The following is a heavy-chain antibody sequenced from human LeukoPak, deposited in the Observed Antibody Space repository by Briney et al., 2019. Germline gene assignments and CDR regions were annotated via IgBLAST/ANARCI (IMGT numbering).Heavy chain of an antibody. CDR2: ISSSNSPI. D-gene: IGHD4/OR15-4a*01. V-gene: IGHV3-21*01. Sequence: GGSLRLSCAASGFTFSIYTMNWVRQAPGKGLERVSSISSSNSPIYYADSVKGRFTISRDNAKNSLYLQMSSLRAEDTAVYYCARDTNYHTSWGQGTLVTVSS. J-gene: IGHJ5*02. CDR1: GFTFSIYT. CDR3: ARDTNYHTS.